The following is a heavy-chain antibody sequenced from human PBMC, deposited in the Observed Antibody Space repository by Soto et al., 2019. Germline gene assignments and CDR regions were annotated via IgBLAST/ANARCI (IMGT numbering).Heavy chain of an antibody. J-gene: IGHJ4*02. V-gene: IGHV1-8*01. Sequence: ASVKVSCKASGYTFTSYDIYWVLQATGQGLEWMGWMNPNTGNSGYAQKFQGRATMTSDTSISTAHMGLSSLRSEDTAVYYCARRAETNGWNGFGADKYYFDFWGQGTLVTVSS. CDR1: GYTFTSYD. CDR2: MNPNTGNS. CDR3: ARRAETNGWNGFGADKYYFDF. D-gene: IGHD1-1*01.